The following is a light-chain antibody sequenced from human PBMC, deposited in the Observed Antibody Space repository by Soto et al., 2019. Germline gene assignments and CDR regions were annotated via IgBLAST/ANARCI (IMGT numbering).Light chain of an antibody. V-gene: IGKV3-15*01. CDR1: QSVSSN. CDR3: QQYNNWPYT. Sequence: EIVMTQSPATLSVSPGERATLSCRASQSVSSNLAWYQQKPGQAPRLLIYGASSMDTGIPARFSGSGSGTEFTLTISSLQSEDFAVYYCQQYNNWPYTFGQGTKVEIK. CDR2: GAS. J-gene: IGKJ2*01.